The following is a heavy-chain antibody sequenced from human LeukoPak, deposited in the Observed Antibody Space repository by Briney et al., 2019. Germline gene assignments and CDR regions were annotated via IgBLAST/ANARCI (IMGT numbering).Heavy chain of an antibody. V-gene: IGHV3-30*02. D-gene: IGHD2-15*01. Sequence: GGSLRLSCAASGFTFSSYGMHWVRQAPGKGLEGVAFIRYDGSNKYYADSVKGRFTISRDNSKNTLYLQMNSLRAEDTAVYYCAKDRVAATPGYYYYYMDVWGKGTTVTISS. CDR3: AKDRVAATPGYYYYYMDV. CDR1: GFTFSSYG. J-gene: IGHJ6*03. CDR2: IRYDGSNK.